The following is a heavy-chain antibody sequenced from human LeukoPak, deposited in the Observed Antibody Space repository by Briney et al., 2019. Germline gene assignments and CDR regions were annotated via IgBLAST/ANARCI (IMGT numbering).Heavy chain of an antibody. J-gene: IGHJ4*02. Sequence: GGSLRLSCVASGFTFSSHLMHWVRQAPGKGLVWVSRISSDGTYTNYADSVRGRFTISRDNAKNTLYLQMNSLRAEDTAVYYCARGPGSSGGYYAGDFWGQGTLVTVSS. D-gene: IGHD1-26*01. CDR2: ISSDGTYT. V-gene: IGHV3-74*01. CDR1: GFTFSSHL. CDR3: ARGPGSSGGYYAGDF.